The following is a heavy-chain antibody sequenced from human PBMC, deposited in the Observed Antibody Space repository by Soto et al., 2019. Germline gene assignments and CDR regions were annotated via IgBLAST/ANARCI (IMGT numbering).Heavy chain of an antibody. V-gene: IGHV4-4*07. Sequence: NPSETLSLTCTVSGGSISSYYWSWIRQPAGKGLEWIGRIYTSGSTNYNPSLKSRVTMSVDTSKNQFSLKLSSVTAADTAVYYCARDSDSSSWGGNWFDPWGQGTLVTVSS. CDR3: ARDSDSSSWGGNWFDP. CDR1: GGSISSYY. D-gene: IGHD6-13*01. J-gene: IGHJ5*02. CDR2: IYTSGST.